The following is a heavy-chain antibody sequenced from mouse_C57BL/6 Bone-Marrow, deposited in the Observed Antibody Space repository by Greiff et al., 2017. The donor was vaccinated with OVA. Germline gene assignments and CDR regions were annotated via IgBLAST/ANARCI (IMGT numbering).Heavy chain of an antibody. CDR2: IDPTSGGT. CDR1: GYTFTSYW. V-gene: IGHV1-72*01. J-gene: IGHJ3*01. Sequence: VQLHQPGAELVKPGASVKLSCKASGYTFTSYWMHWVKQRPGRGLEWIGRIDPTSGGTKYNEKFKSKATLTVDKPSSTAYMQLSSLTSEDSAVYYCARRRLYYYGSSPWFAYWGQGTLVTVSA. CDR3: ARRRLYYYGSSPWFAY. D-gene: IGHD1-1*01.